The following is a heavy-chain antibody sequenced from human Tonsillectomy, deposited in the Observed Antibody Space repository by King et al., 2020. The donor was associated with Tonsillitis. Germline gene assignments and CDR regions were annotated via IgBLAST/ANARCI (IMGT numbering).Heavy chain of an antibody. CDR2: IRGWRIYT. J-gene: IGHJ4*02. D-gene: IGHD3-22*01. CDR3: ARDLRDSSGYSSFDY. V-gene: IGHV3-11*05. Sequence: VQLVESGGGLVKPGGSLRLSCAASGFTFSDYYISWIRQAPGKGLEWGSYIRGWRIYTSYSDVVEGLFTISRDNAKNSLYLQMNSLRAEDTAVYYCARDLRDSSGYSSFDYWGQGTLVTVSS. CDR1: GFTFSDYY.